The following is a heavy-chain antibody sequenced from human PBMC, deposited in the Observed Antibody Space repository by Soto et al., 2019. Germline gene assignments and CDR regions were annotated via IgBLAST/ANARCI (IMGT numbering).Heavy chain of an antibody. D-gene: IGHD3-10*01. CDR2: VSAGGDMT. CDR1: GFTFSSYA. Sequence: DVQVLESGGDLVQPGGSLRLSCAASGFTFSSYAMSWVRQAPGKGLEWVSSVSAGGDMTYYSDSVKGRFTISRDNSNNALFLQMNSLRIEDTALYYCARGDRGGSGSPASYYYSCLDVWGQGTTVTVS. V-gene: IGHV3-23*01. J-gene: IGHJ6*02. CDR3: ARGDRGGSGSPASYYYSCLDV.